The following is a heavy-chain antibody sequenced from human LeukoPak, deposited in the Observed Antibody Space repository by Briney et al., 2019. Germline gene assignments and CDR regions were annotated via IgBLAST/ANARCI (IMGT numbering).Heavy chain of an antibody. CDR2: ISGSGGST. V-gene: IGHV3-23*01. D-gene: IGHD3-10*01. CDR3: AKDAYYYGSGSYEDY. J-gene: IGHJ4*02. CDR1: GFTFYKFV. Sequence: GGSLRLSCAASGFTFYKFVMTWVRQAPGSGLEWVSSISGSGGSTYYADSVKGRFTISRDNSKNTLYLQMNSLRAEDTAVYYCAKDAYYYGSGSYEDYWGQGTLVTVSS.